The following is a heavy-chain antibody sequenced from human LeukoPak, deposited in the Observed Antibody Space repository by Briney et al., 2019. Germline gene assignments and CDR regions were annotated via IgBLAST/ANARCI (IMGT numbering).Heavy chain of an antibody. V-gene: IGHV3-21*04. J-gene: IGHJ4*02. CDR3: ARDLMGIAYRGAFYY. Sequence: GGSLRLSCAASEFTSTTYSMAWVRQAPGKGLEWVSSISSSATYRYYADSVNGRFTISRDDPKNSLYLQMNSLRAEDTAVYYCARDLMGIAYRGAFYYWGQGTLVTVSS. D-gene: IGHD6-13*01. CDR2: ISSSATYR. CDR1: EFTSTTYS.